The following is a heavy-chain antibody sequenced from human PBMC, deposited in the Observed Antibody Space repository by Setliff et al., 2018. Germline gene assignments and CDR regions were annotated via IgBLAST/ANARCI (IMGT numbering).Heavy chain of an antibody. CDR2: ISPYSGNT. J-gene: IGHJ4*02. CDR3: ARGPLDFVVTPAAAKFDY. D-gene: IGHD2-2*01. Sequence: GASVKVSCKTSGFGFTTFGFSWVRQAPGQGLEWLGSISPYSGNTNYPQWLQDRVTMTIDTSATTVYMELQSLRSDDTAVYYCARGPLDFVVTPAAAKFDYWGQGTLVTVSS. CDR1: GFGFTTFG. V-gene: IGHV1-18*01.